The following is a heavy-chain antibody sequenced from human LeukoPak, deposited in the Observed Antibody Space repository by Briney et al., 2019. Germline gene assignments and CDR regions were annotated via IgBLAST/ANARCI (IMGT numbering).Heavy chain of an antibody. D-gene: IGHD6-13*01. CDR3: ATRSSSRMWAFDI. CDR2: IYPGDSDT. Sequence: GESLKISCKGSGYSFTSYWVGWVRQMPGKGLEWMGIIYPGDSDTRYSPSFQGQVTISADKSISTAYLQWSSLKASDTAMYYCATRSSSRMWAFDIWGQGTMVTVSS. V-gene: IGHV5-51*01. CDR1: GYSFTSYW. J-gene: IGHJ3*02.